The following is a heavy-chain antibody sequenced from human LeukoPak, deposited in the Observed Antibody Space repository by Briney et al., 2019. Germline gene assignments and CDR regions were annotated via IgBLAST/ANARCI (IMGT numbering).Heavy chain of an antibody. CDR1: GGSINPYF. Sequence: SETLSFTCTVSGGSINPYFWTWIRQPPEKGLEWIGHIYYSGNTNYNPSLKSRVAISLDTSKNQFSLKLSSVTAADTAVYYCARGEVHHHTTGRTSASTYYYHYMAVWGKGTTVTVSS. CDR2: IYYSGNT. V-gene: IGHV4-59*01. CDR3: ARGEVHHHTTGRTSASTYYYHYMAV. D-gene: IGHD1-1*01. J-gene: IGHJ6*03.